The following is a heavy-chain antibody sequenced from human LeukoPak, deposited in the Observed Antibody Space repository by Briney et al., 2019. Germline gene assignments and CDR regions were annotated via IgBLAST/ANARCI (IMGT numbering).Heavy chain of an antibody. CDR1: GGTFSSYA. Sequence: SVKVSCKASGGTFSSYAISWVRQAPRQGLEWMGRIIPILGIANYAQKFQGRVTITADRSTSTAYMELSSLRSEDTAVYYCARDGDTAMVTMDYWGQGTLVTVSS. CDR3: ARDGDTAMVTMDY. D-gene: IGHD5-18*01. CDR2: IIPILGIA. J-gene: IGHJ4*02. V-gene: IGHV1-69*04.